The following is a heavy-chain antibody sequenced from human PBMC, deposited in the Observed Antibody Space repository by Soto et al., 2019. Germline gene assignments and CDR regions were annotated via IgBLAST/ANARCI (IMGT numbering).Heavy chain of an antibody. CDR2: IYNSGRT. CDR1: GGSISSGDYY. V-gene: IGHV4-30-4*01. CDR3: ARSYDSSGYNWFDP. Sequence: PSETLSLTCPVSGGSISSGDYYWSWIRQPPGKGLEWIGYIYNSGRTYQRPSLKSRVTISVDTSKNQFSLKLSSVTAADTAVYYCARSYDSSGYNWFDPWGQGTLVTVSS. D-gene: IGHD3-22*01. J-gene: IGHJ5*02.